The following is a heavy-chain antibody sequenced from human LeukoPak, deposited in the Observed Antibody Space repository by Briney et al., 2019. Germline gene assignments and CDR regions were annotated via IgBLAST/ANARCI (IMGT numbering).Heavy chain of an antibody. CDR2: IIPIFGTA. CDR3: ARGIRWIAVDLYFDY. V-gene: IGHV1-69*06. CDR1: GGTFSSYA. J-gene: IGHJ4*02. Sequence: VASVKVSCKASGGTFSSYAISWVRQAPGQGLEWMGGIIPIFGTANYAQKFQGRVTITADKSTSTAYMELSSLRSEDTAVYYCARGIRWIAVDLYFDYWGQGTLVTVSS. D-gene: IGHD6-19*01.